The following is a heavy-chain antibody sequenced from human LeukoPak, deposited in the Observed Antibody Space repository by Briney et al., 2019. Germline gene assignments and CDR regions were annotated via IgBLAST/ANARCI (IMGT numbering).Heavy chain of an antibody. V-gene: IGHV4-59*01. CDR3: ARGRIAVAGYFDY. Sequence: PSETLSLTCTVSGGSISSYYWGWIRQPPGKGLEWIGYIYYSGSTNYNPSLKSRVTISVDTSKNQFSLKLSSVTAADTAVYYCARGRIAVAGYFDYWGQGTLVTVSS. D-gene: IGHD6-19*01. J-gene: IGHJ4*02. CDR1: GGSISSYY. CDR2: IYYSGST.